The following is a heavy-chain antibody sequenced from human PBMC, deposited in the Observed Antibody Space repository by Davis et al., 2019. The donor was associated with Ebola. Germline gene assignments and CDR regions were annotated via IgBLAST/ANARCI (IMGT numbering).Heavy chain of an antibody. J-gene: IGHJ4*02. CDR1: GYTFTSYA. CDR3: ARAQFPTTSDH. D-gene: IGHD1-1*01. Sequence: ASVKVSCKASGYTFTSYAMNWVRQAPGQGLEWMGWINPHNGNTNYAQNVQGRVTMTTDTSTSTAYMEVGSLRSDDTAVYYCARAQFPTTSDHWGQGTLVTISS. V-gene: IGHV1-18*01. CDR2: INPHNGNT.